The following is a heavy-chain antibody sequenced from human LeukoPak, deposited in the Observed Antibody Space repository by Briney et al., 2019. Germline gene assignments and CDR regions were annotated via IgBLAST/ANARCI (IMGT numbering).Heavy chain of an antibody. CDR1: GGSMSRYY. D-gene: IGHD2-2*01. CDR2: IFYSGSS. CDR3: ARTLDCSRSSCSYGMDV. J-gene: IGHJ6*02. Sequence: SETLSLTCAVSGGSMSRYYWSWIRQPPGKGLEWIGYIFYSGSSNYNPSLKSRVTISVDTSKNQFSLNLSSVTAADTVVYYCARTLDCSRSSCSYGMDVWGQGTTVTVPS. V-gene: IGHV4-59*08.